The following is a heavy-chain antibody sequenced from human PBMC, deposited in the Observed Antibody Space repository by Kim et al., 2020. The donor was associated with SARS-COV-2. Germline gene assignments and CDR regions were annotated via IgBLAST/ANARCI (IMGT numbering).Heavy chain of an antibody. D-gene: IGHD1-26*01. J-gene: IGHJ6*02. CDR2: IKSKTDGGTT. CDR3: TTDPPKWELRSPDYYYYYGMDV. CDR1: GFTFSNAW. V-gene: IGHV3-15*01. Sequence: GGSLRLSCAASGFTFSNAWMSWVRQAPGKGLEWVGRIKSKTDGGTTDYAAPVKGRFTISRDDSKNTLYLQMNSLKTEDTAVYYCTTDPPKWELRSPDYYYYYGMDVWGQGTTVTVSS.